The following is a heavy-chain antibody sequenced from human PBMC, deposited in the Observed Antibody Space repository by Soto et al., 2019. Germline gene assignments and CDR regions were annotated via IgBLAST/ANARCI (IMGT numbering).Heavy chain of an antibody. V-gene: IGHV6-1*01. Sequence: SQTLSLTCGISGDSVSSNSAAWNWLRQSPSRGLEWLGRTYYRSKWYHDYAVSVESRITINPDTSKNHFSLQLNFVSPEDTAVYFCARGEQYSGRIFDYWGQGTLVTSPQ. CDR1: GDSVSSNSAA. CDR2: TYYRSKWYH. J-gene: IGHJ4*02. CDR3: ARGEQYSGRIFDY. D-gene: IGHD1-26*01.